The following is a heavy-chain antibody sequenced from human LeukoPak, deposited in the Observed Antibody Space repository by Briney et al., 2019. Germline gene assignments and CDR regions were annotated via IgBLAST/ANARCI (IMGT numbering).Heavy chain of an antibody. Sequence: ASVKVSCKASGYTFTNYYMHWVRQAPGQGLEWMGLINPTGTSTNYAQKFRGRVTMTRDTSTTTVYMELSSLRSEDTAVYYCAREESGGYFDYWGQGTQVTVSS. D-gene: IGHD2-8*02. CDR1: GYTFTNYY. CDR3: AREESGGYFDY. V-gene: IGHV1-46*01. CDR2: INPTGTST. J-gene: IGHJ4*02.